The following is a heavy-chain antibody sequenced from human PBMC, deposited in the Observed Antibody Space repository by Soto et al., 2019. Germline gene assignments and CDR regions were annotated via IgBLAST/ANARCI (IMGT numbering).Heavy chain of an antibody. J-gene: IGHJ5*02. V-gene: IGHV1-46*01. CDR1: GYTFTSYY. D-gene: IGHD2-21*02. CDR3: ARDLAYRGGDCSPTRHYSSWFDP. Sequence: ASVKVSCKASGYTFTSYYMHWVRQAPGQGLEWMGIINPSGGSTSYAQKFQGRVTMTRDTSTSTVYMELSSLRSEDTAVYYCARDLAYRGGDCSPTRHYSSWFDPWGQGTLVTVSS. CDR2: INPSGGST.